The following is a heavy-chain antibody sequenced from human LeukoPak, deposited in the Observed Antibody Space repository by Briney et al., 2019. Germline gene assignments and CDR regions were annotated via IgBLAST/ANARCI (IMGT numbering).Heavy chain of an antibody. V-gene: IGHV1-2*02. CDR3: ARDYGSGSYGFDY. CDR2: INPNSGGT. Sequence: GASVKVSRKASGYTFTGYYMHWVRQAPGQGLEWMGWINPNSGGTNYAQKFQGRVTMTRDTSISTAYMELSRLRSDDTAVYYCARDYGSGSYGFDYWGQGTLVTVSS. D-gene: IGHD3-10*01. CDR1: GYTFTGYY. J-gene: IGHJ4*02.